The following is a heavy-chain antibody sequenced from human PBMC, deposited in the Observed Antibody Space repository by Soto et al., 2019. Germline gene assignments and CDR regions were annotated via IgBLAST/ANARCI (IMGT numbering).Heavy chain of an antibody. J-gene: IGHJ4*02. V-gene: IGHV4-61*01. CDR3: ARDGAYYYDSSGPGYFDY. D-gene: IGHD3-22*01. CDR1: GGSVSSGSYY. Sequence: LSLTCTVSGGSVSSGSYYWSWIRQPPGKGLEWIGYIYYSGSTNYNPSLKSRVTISVDTSKNQFSLKLSSVTAADTAVYYCARDGAYYYDSSGPGYFDYWGQGTLVTVSS. CDR2: IYYSGST.